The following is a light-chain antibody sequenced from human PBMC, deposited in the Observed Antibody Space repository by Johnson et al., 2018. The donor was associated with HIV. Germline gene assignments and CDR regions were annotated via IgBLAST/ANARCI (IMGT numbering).Light chain of an antibody. Sequence: QSALTQPPSVSAAPGQKVTISCSGSSSNIGNNYVSWYQQVPGTAPILLIYDNDKRPSGIPDRFSGSKSGTSATLAITGLQTGDEADYYCGTWHSTLSAGIVGTGTKVTVL. CDR3: GTWHSTLSAGI. V-gene: IGLV1-51*01. CDR2: DND. J-gene: IGLJ1*01. CDR1: SSNIGNNY.